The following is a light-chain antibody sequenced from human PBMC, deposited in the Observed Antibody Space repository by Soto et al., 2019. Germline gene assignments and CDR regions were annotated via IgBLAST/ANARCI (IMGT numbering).Light chain of an antibody. V-gene: IGLV2-14*01. CDR1: SSDVGGYNY. Sequence: QSALTQPASVSGSPGQSITISCTGTSSDVGGYNYVSWYQQHPGKAHKLMIYEVSNRPSGVSNRFSGSKSGNTASLTISGLQTEDEADYDCSSYTSSSTLFYVFGTGTKLTVL. CDR3: SSYTSSSTLFYV. J-gene: IGLJ1*01. CDR2: EVS.